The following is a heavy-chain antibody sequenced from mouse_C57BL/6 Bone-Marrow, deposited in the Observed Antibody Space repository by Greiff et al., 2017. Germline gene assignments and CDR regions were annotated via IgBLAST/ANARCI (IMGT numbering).Heavy chain of an antibody. J-gene: IGHJ2*01. Sequence: QVQLQQPGAELVMPGASVTLSCKASGYTFTSYWMHWVKQRPGQGLEWIGEIDPADSYTTYNQKFKGKSSLTVDKSSSTAYMQLSGLASEDSAVYYSARWGRLDYWGQGTTVTVSA. CDR1: GYTFTSYW. V-gene: IGHV1-69*01. CDR3: ARWGRLDY. CDR2: IDPADSYT.